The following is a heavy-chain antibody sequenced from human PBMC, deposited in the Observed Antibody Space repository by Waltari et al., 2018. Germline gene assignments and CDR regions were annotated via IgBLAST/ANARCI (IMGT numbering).Heavy chain of an antibody. CDR1: GFTFNTFW. D-gene: IGHD3-10*01. Sequence: EVQLVESGGGLVQPGGSLRLSCAASGFTFNTFWMSWVRQAPGKGLEWVANIKQDGSEKYYVDSMKGRFTISRDNSKNTLYLQMHSLRVEDTAIYYCAKAGFILLRGAPIDSWGLGTLVTVSS. CDR3: AKAGFILLRGAPIDS. J-gene: IGHJ4*02. V-gene: IGHV3-7*03. CDR2: IKQDGSEK.